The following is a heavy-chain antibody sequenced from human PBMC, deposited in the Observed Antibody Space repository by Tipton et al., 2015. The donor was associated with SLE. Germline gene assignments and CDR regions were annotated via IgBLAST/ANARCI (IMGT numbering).Heavy chain of an antibody. V-gene: IGHV3-53*01. CDR1: GFTVSSNY. CDR3: ARVGAASGARDFDA. Sequence: QLVQSGGGLIHPGGSLRLSCAASGFTVSSNYMSWVRQAPGKGLEWVSIIYSGGSTYYADSVKGRFTISRDSSKNTLYLQMNSLRAEDTAVYYCARVGAASGARDFDAWGQGMLVTVSS. CDR2: IYSGGST. D-gene: IGHD3-16*01. J-gene: IGHJ5*02.